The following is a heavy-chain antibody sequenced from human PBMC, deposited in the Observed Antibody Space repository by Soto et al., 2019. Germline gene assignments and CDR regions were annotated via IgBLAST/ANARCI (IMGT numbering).Heavy chain of an antibody. V-gene: IGHV1-18*01. D-gene: IGHD2-2*01. CDR3: ATRPPQIVVTLLPFPS. CDR2: ISAYNGNT. J-gene: IGHJ5*02. CDR1: GYTFTSYG. Sequence: GASVKVSCKASGYTFTSYGISWVRQAPGQGLEWMGWISAYNGNTNYAQKLQGRVTMTTDTSTSTAYMELRSLRSDDTAVYYCATRPPQIVVTLLPFPSWGQGTPVTSPQ.